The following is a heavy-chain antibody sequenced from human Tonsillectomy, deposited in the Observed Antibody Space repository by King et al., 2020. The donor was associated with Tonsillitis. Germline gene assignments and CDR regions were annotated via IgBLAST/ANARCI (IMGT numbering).Heavy chain of an antibody. J-gene: IGHJ4*02. V-gene: IGHV1-18*01. Sequence: QLVQSGPEVKKPGASVKVSCKASGYTFSNYGITWVRQAPGQGLEWMGWISVYSGDINYSTKVHGRVTMTTDTSTNTAYMELRSLRSDDTAIYYCTRDKAVGAMDYWGQGTLVTVSS. CDR3: TRDKAVGAMDY. CDR2: ISVYSGDI. D-gene: IGHD1-26*01. CDR1: GYTFSNYG.